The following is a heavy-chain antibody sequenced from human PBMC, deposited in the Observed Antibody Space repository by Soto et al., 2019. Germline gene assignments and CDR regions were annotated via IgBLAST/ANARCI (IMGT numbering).Heavy chain of an antibody. V-gene: IGHV5-51*01. J-gene: IGHJ6*02. Sequence: PGESLKISCEGSGYTFTTYWICWVRQMPGKGLEWMGVIYPGDSDTKYSPSFQGQVTISADKSTTYLQWSSLKASDTAMYYCARLNGLPHSQSMDVWGRLTTVAVCS. CDR3: ARLNGLPHSQSMDV. CDR1: GYTFTTYW. D-gene: IGHD3-9*01. CDR2: IYPGDSDT.